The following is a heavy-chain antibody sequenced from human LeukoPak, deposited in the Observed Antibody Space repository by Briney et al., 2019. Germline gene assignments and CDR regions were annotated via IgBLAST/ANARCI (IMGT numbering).Heavy chain of an antibody. CDR1: GFIFSSYR. CDR2: IKEDGSEK. J-gene: IGHJ3*01. Sequence: GGSLRLSCAASGFIFSSYRMSWVRQAPGKGLEWVANIKEDGSEKYYVDSVKGRFTISRDNAKNSLHLQMKSLRAEDTAVYFCARGTGKTKAFDVWGQGTMVTVSS. V-gene: IGHV3-7*04. D-gene: IGHD1/OR15-1a*01. CDR3: ARGTGKTKAFDV.